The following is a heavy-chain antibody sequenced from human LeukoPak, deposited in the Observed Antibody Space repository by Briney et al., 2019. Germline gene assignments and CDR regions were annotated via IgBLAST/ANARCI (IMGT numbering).Heavy chain of an antibody. J-gene: IGHJ4*02. CDR1: GGSISSGGYS. V-gene: IGHV4-30-2*01. CDR2: IYHSGST. Sequence: SETLSLTCAVSGGSISSGGYSWSWIRQPPGKGLEWIGYIYHSGSTNYNPSLKSRVTISVDTSKNQFSLKLSSVTAADTAVYYCARGRRGYSYGSMDYWGQGTLVTVSS. D-gene: IGHD5-18*01. CDR3: ARGRRGYSYGSMDY.